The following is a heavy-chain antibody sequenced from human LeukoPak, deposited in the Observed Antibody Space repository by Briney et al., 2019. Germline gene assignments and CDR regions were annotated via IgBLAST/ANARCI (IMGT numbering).Heavy chain of an antibody. V-gene: IGHV3-30-3*01. CDR2: ISYDGSNK. Sequence: GGSLRLSCAASGFTFSSYAMHWVRQAPGKGLEGVAVISYDGSNKYYADSVKGRFTISRDNSKNTLYLQMNSLRAEDTAVYYCARVGLSSIVVVPAAINPWGDYYYYMDVWGKGTTVTVSS. J-gene: IGHJ6*03. CDR3: ARVGLSSIVVVPAAINPWGDYYYYMDV. D-gene: IGHD2-2*01. CDR1: GFTFSSYA.